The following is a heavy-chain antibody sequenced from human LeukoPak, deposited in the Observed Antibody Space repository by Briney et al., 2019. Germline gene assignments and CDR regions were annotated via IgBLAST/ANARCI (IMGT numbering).Heavy chain of an antibody. CDR3: ARPHVEMATVDAFDI. CDR1: GGTFSSYA. Sequence: SVKVSCKASGGTFSSYAISWVRQAPGQGLEWMGGTIPIFGTANYAQKFQGRVTITTDESTSTAYMELSSLRSEDTAVYYCARPHVEMATVDAFDIWGQGTMVTVSS. CDR2: TIPIFGTA. J-gene: IGHJ3*02. V-gene: IGHV1-69*05. D-gene: IGHD5-24*01.